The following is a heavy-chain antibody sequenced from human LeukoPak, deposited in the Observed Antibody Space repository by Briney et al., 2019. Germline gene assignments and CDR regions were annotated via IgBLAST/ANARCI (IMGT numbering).Heavy chain of an antibody. CDR3: ARSGGEPGDAFDI. D-gene: IGHD1-26*01. Sequence: SETLSLTCTVSGGSISSSSYYWGWIRQPPGKGLEWIGSIYYSGSTYYNPSLKSRVTISVDTSKNQFSLKLSSVTAADTAVYYCARSGGEPGDAFDIWGQGTMVTVSS. CDR2: IYYSGST. V-gene: IGHV4-39*07. J-gene: IGHJ3*02. CDR1: GGSISSSSYY.